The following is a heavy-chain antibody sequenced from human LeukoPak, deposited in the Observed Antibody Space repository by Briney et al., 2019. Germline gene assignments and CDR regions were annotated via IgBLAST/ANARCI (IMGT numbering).Heavy chain of an antibody. CDR1: GYTFTSYG. Sequence: ASVKVSCEASGYTFTSYGISWVRQAPGQGLEWMGWISAYNGNTNYAQKLQGRVTMTTDTSTSTAYMELRSLRSDDTAVYYCARSSIPGIAAAGMDYWGQGTLVTVSS. V-gene: IGHV1-18*01. J-gene: IGHJ4*02. CDR2: ISAYNGNT. D-gene: IGHD6-13*01. CDR3: ARSSIPGIAAAGMDY.